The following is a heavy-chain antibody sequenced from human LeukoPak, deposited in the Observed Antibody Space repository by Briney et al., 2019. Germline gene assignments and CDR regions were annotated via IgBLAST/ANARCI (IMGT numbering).Heavy chain of an antibody. CDR1: GGTFSNYA. V-gene: IGHV1-69*13. D-gene: IGHD5-24*01. CDR3: ARDRVERWLQGDAFDI. CDR2: IIPIFGTT. Sequence: ASVKVSCKASGGTFSNYAISWVRQAPGQGLEWMGGIIPIFGTTNYAHKFQGRVTITADESTSTAYMELSSLRSEDTAVYYCARDRVERWLQGDAFDIWGQGTMATVSA. J-gene: IGHJ3*02.